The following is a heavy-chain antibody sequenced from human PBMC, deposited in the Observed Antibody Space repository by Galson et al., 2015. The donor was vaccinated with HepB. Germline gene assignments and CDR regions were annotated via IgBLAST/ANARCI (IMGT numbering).Heavy chain of an antibody. D-gene: IGHD2-2*02. CDR1: GYTFTSYG. Sequence: SVKVSCKASGYTFTSYGISWVRQAPGQGLEWMGWISAYNGNTNYAQKLQGRVTMTTDTSTSTAYMELRSLRSDDTAVYYCARDGLGYCSSTSCYTVDYWGQGTLVTVSS. CDR2: ISAYNGNT. J-gene: IGHJ4*02. V-gene: IGHV1-18*01. CDR3: ARDGLGYCSSTSCYTVDY.